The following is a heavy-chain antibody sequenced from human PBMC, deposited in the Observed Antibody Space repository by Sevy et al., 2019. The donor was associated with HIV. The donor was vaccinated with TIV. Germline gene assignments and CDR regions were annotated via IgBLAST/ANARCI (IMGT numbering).Heavy chain of an antibody. V-gene: IGHV3-7*01. CDR3: ARDRSGYTSGWSVDY. D-gene: IGHD6-19*01. CDR2: IKQDGSEK. CDR1: EFTFSGYW. J-gene: IGHJ4*02. Sequence: GGSLRLSCAASEFTFSGYWMSWVRQAPGKGLEWVANIKQDGSEKYYVYSVKGRFTISRDNAKNSLYLQMNSLRAEDTAVYYCARDRSGYTSGWSVDYWGQGTLVTVSS.